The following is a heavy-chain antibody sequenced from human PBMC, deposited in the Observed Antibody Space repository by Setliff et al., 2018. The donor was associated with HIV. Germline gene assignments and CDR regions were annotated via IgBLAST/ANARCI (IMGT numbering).Heavy chain of an antibody. CDR2: INHSGST. CDR3: AAWGPRYSYAPYFFDS. Sequence: KPSETLSLTCAVYNGSFSGYYWTWIRQPPGKGLEWIGEINHSGSTNYSPSLKGRVTISVDASRNQFSLRLSSVTAADTAVYYCAAWGPRYSYAPYFFDSWGQGTLVTAPQ. V-gene: IGHV4-34*01. J-gene: IGHJ4*02. CDR1: NGSFSGYY. D-gene: IGHD5-18*01.